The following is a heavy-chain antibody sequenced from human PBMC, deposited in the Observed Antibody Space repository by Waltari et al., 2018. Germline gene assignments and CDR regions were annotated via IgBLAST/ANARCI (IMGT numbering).Heavy chain of an antibody. V-gene: IGHV4-59*01. J-gene: IGHJ5*02. CDR1: GGSISSYY. D-gene: IGHD6-13*01. Sequence: QVQLQESGPGLVKPSETLSLTCTVSGGSISSYYWSWIRQPPGKGLEWSGYIYYSGSTNYNPSLKSRVTISVDTSKNQFSLKLSSVTAADTAVYYCARVRGNGIAAAGTNWFDPWGQGTLVTVSS. CDR3: ARVRGNGIAAAGTNWFDP. CDR2: IYYSGST.